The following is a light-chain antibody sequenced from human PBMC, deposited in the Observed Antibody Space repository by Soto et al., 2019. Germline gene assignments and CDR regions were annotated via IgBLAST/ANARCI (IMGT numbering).Light chain of an antibody. Sequence: QSVLTQPASVSGSPGQSITISCTGTSSDGGRYNYVSWYQQHPGKAPKHMIYDVNTRPSGVSNRFSGSKSGNTASLTISGLQAEDDADYYCSSFTASTTHVFGPGTTLTVL. CDR1: SSDGGRYNY. CDR2: DVN. CDR3: SSFTASTTHV. J-gene: IGLJ1*01. V-gene: IGLV2-14*03.